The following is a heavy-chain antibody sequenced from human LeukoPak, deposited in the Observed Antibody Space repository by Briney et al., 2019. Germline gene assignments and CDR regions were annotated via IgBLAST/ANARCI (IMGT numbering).Heavy chain of an antibody. CDR3: ARRSSGRNGGYFDY. CDR1: GGSMSGYY. J-gene: IGHJ4*02. CDR2: IFSSGST. V-gene: IGHV4-4*07. Sequence: MPSETLSLTCTVSGGSMSGYYWSWIRQPAGMGLEWIGRIFSSGSTNYNPSLKGRVTMAVDTSKNQFSLNLNSVIAADTAMYYCARRSSGRNGGYFDYWGQGTLVTVSS. D-gene: IGHD1-26*01.